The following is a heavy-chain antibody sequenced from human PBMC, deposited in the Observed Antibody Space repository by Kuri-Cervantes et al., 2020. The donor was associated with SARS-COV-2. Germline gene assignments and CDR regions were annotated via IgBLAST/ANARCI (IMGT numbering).Heavy chain of an antibody. CDR3: AKDSPEIVVVPAAPLYFDL. V-gene: IGHV3-48*03. Sequence: GGSLRLSCAASGFTFSSYEMNWVRQAPGKGLEWVSYISSSGSTIYYADSVKGRFTISRDTSKNTLYLQMTSLRAEDTAVYYCAKDSPEIVVVPAAPLYFDLWGRGTLVTVSS. CDR1: GFTFSSYE. CDR2: ISSSGSTI. J-gene: IGHJ2*01. D-gene: IGHD2-2*01.